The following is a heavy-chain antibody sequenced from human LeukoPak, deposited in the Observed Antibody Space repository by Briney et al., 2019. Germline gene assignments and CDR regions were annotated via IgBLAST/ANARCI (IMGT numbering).Heavy chain of an antibody. CDR1: GFAFNTYW. D-gene: IGHD5-18*01. CDR2: INGDGSST. V-gene: IGHV3-74*01. CDR3: ARDKGYSIDQ. Sequence: PGGSLRLSCAASGFAFNTYWMHWVRRAPGTGLVWVSRINGDGSSTSYADFVKGRFTISRDNAKNTLYLQMDSLRAEETAIYYCARDKGYSIDQWGQGTLVTVSS. J-gene: IGHJ5*02.